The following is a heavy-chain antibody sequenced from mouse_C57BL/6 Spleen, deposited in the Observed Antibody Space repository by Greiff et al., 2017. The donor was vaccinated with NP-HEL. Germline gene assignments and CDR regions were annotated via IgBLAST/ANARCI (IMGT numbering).Heavy chain of an antibody. CDR1: GYAFTNYL. V-gene: IGHV1-54*01. J-gene: IGHJ2*01. CDR2: INPGSGGT. D-gene: IGHD2-5*01. CDR3: AREGDYYSNDLDY. Sequence: VQGVESGAELVRPGTSVKVSCKASGYAFTNYLIEWVKQRPGQGLEWIGVINPGSGGTNYNEKFKGKATLTADKSSSTAYMQLSSLTSEDSAVYFCAREGDYYSNDLDYWGQGTTLTVSS.